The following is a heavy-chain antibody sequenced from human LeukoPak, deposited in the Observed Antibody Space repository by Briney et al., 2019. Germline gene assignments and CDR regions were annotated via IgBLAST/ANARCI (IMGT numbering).Heavy chain of an antibody. CDR2: IYYSGST. D-gene: IGHD3-10*01. Sequence: PSETLSLTCTVSGASISGYYWSWVRQPPGKGREWIGYIYYSGSTNYNPSLKSRVTISLDRSKNQFSLKLSSVTAADTAVYYCATRGSGSPFDPWGQGTLVTVSS. V-gene: IGHV4-59*01. J-gene: IGHJ5*02. CDR1: GASISGYY. CDR3: ATRGSGSPFDP.